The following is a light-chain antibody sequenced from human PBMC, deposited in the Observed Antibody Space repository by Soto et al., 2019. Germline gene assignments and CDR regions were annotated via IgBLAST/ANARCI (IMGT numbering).Light chain of an antibody. Sequence: ETVLTQSPGTLSLSPGERATLSCRASQKVYSDFVSWYQQRPGQAPRLLIHGATTRATDIPDRFSASGSGTDFTLTITRLAPDDFAVYFCHQYGNSPLTFGPGTKLDF. CDR3: HQYGNSPLT. V-gene: IGKV3-20*01. J-gene: IGKJ3*01. CDR1: QKVYSDF. CDR2: GAT.